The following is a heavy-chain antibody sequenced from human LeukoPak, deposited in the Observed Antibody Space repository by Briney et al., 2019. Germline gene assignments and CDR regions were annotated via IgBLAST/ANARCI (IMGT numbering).Heavy chain of an antibody. CDR3: ARGRGYSYVTDY. Sequence: GASVTVSFKASGYTFTIYGISWVRQAPGQGLEWMGWISAYNGNTNYTQKLQGRVTMTSDTSTSTAYMELRSLRSDDTAVYYCARGRGYSYVTDYWGQGTLVTVPS. V-gene: IGHV1-18*01. J-gene: IGHJ4*02. CDR1: GYTFTIYG. CDR2: ISAYNGNT. D-gene: IGHD5-18*01.